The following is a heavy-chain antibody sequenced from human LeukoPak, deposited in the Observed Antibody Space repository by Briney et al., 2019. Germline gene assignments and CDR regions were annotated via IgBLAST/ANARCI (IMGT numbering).Heavy chain of an antibody. CDR3: ARDSLRNYYYYYIDV. D-gene: IGHD3-16*01. Sequence: SETLSLTCTGSGGSISSYDWSWIRQPAGKGLEWIGRIYTSGSTNYNPSLKSRVTISVDKSKNQFSLKLSSVTAADTAVYYCARDSLRNYYYYYIDVWGKGTTVTVSS. J-gene: IGHJ6*03. CDR2: IYTSGST. CDR1: GGSISSYD. V-gene: IGHV4-4*07.